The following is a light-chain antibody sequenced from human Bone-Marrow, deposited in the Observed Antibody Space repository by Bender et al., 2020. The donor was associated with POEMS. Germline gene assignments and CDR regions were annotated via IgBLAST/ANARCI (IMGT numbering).Light chain of an antibody. Sequence: QSVVTQPPSLSEAPRQRVTISCSGSSSNIGNHGVNWYQQLPGEAPTLLIYYDDLLTPGVSDRFSASKSGTSASLAISELQSEDEALYYCATWDDSLDGLVVFGGGTKLTVL. J-gene: IGLJ2*01. CDR1: SSNIGNHG. CDR2: YDD. V-gene: IGLV1-36*01. CDR3: ATWDDSLDGLVV.